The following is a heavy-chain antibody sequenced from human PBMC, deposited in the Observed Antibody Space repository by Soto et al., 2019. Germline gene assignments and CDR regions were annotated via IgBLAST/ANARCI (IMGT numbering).Heavy chain of an antibody. V-gene: IGHV3-30*04. J-gene: IGHJ3*02. Sequence: GGSLRLSCAASGFIFRTCPMHWVRQGPGKALEWVAVISHDGRNKYYPDSVRGRFTISRDNNKNTLYLQMSSLRAEDTAVYYCAKDRWVTMIVVVKDAFDIWGQGTMVTVSS. D-gene: IGHD3-22*01. CDR1: GFIFRTCP. CDR3: AKDRWVTMIVVVKDAFDI. CDR2: ISHDGRNK.